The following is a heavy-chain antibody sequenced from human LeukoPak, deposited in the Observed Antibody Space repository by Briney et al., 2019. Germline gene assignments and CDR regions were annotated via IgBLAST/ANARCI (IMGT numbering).Heavy chain of an antibody. J-gene: IGHJ4*02. CDR1: GYTFTIYY. CDR2: INPSESST. Sequence: ASVTVSFKASGYTFTIYYMHWVRHARGQGLEWMAIINPSESSTTYAQKVQGRVTMTRDMSTSTVYMELSSLRSEDTAVYYCARDRSGSGTLDYWGQGTLVTVSS. D-gene: IGHD3-10*01. CDR3: ARDRSGSGTLDY. V-gene: IGHV1-46*01.